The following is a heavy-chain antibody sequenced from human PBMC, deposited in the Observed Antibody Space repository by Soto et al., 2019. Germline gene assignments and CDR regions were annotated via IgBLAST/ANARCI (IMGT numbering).Heavy chain of an antibody. CDR3: ARFGSGWWFDY. V-gene: IGHV6-1*01. Sequence: QVQLQQSGPGLVKPSQTLSLTCAISGDSVSSNSVAWNWIRQSPSRGLEWLGRTYYRSKWYNDYAVSVKRXXTXNXXTSKNHFSLQLNSVTPEDTAVYYCARFGSGWWFDYWGQGTLVTVSS. J-gene: IGHJ4*02. CDR1: GDSVSSNSVA. D-gene: IGHD6-19*01. CDR2: TYYRSKWYN.